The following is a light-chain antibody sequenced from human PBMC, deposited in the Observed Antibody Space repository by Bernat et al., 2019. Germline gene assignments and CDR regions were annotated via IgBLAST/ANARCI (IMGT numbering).Light chain of an antibody. Sequence: DIQMTQSPSSLSASVGDRVTITCRASQSISRYLNWYQQKPGKAPKLLIYAASSLQSGVPSRFSGSGSGTDFTLTISSLQPEDFATYYCQQSYSNPAITFGQGTRLEI. J-gene: IGKJ5*01. CDR3: QQSYSNPAIT. CDR1: QSISRY. V-gene: IGKV1-39*01. CDR2: AAS.